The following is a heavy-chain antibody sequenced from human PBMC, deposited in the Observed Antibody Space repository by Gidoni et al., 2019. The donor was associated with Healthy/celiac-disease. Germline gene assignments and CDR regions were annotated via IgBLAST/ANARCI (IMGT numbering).Heavy chain of an antibody. CDR1: GFSLSTSGVG. CDR2: IYWDDDK. Sequence: QITLKESGPTLVKPTQTLTLTCTFSGFSLSTSGVGVGWIRPPPGKALEWLALIYWDDDKRYSPSLKSRLTITKDTSKNQVVLTMTNMDPVDTATYYCAHRPQPYDSSGYSPWFDPWGQGTLVTVSS. D-gene: IGHD3-22*01. J-gene: IGHJ5*02. CDR3: AHRPQPYDSSGYSPWFDP. V-gene: IGHV2-5*02.